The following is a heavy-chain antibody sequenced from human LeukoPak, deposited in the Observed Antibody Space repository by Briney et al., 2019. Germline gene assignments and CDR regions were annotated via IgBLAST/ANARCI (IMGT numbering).Heavy chain of an antibody. V-gene: IGHV3-30*02. CDR1: GFTFSSYG. J-gene: IGHJ4*02. CDR3: AKARGGIAAAGNDY. CDR2: IRYDGSNK. Sequence: GGSLRLSCAASGFTFSSYGMHWVRQAPGKGREWVAFIRYDGSNKYYADSVKGRFTISRDNSKNTLYLQMNSLRAEDTAVYYCAKARGGIAAAGNDYWGQGTLVTVSS. D-gene: IGHD6-13*01.